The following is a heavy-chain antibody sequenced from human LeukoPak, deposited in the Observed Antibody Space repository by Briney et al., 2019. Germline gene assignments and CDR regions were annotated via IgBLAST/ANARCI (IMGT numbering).Heavy chain of an antibody. J-gene: IGHJ4*02. CDR2: INADSGNT. CDR1: GYTFTSRG. Sequence: ASVKVSCKASGYTFTSRGFSWLRQAPGQGLEWMGWINADSGNTNYAQKLQSRITLTTDTSTNTAYMELRSLRSDDTAVYYCARDEVSGGWYNHWGQGTLVTVSS. V-gene: IGHV1-18*04. CDR3: ARDEVSGGWYNH. D-gene: IGHD6-19*01.